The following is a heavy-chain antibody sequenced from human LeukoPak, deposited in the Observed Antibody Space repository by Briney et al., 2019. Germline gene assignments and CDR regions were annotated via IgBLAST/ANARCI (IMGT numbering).Heavy chain of an antibody. CDR2: IYSSGSS. J-gene: IGHJ4*02. Sequence: SETLSLTCTVSGGSTSSGTYYWSWIRQPAGKGLEWIGRIYSSGSSNYNASLKSRVTISLDASKNQFSLKLSSVTAADTAVYYCARLGYCSTTSCYAGDDYWGQGTLVTVSS. CDR1: GGSTSSGTYY. CDR3: ARLGYCSTTSCYAGDDY. D-gene: IGHD2-2*01. V-gene: IGHV4-61*02.